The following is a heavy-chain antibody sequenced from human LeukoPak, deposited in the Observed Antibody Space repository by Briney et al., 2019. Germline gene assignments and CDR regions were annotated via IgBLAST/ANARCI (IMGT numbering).Heavy chain of an antibody. CDR2: IYYSGST. J-gene: IGHJ5*02. CDR3: ARVAYSSSWYWFDP. CDR1: GGSFSGYY. Sequence: SETLSLTCAVYGGSFSGYYWSWIRQPPGKGLEWIGYIYYSGSTNYNPSLKSRVTISVDTSKNQFSLKLSSVTAADTAVYYCARVAYSSSWYWFDPWGQGTLVTVSS. V-gene: IGHV4-59*01. D-gene: IGHD6-13*01.